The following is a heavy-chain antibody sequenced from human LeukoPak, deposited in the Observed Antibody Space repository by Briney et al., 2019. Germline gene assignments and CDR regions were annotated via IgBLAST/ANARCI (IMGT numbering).Heavy chain of an antibody. D-gene: IGHD6-13*01. CDR1: GGSISSDY. V-gene: IGHV4-59*08. CDR3: ARQPLGSSWSESLFLDY. Sequence: SETLSLTCGVSGGSISSDYWSWIRQPPGKGLEWIGYIYYSGSTTYNPSLKSRLTISVDTSKNQFSLKLSSVTAADTAVYYCARQPLGSSWSESLFLDYWGQGILVTVSS. J-gene: IGHJ4*02. CDR2: IYYSGST.